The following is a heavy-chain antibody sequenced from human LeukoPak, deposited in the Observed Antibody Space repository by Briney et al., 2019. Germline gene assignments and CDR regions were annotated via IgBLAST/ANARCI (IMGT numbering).Heavy chain of an antibody. Sequence: GASVKVSCKASGGTFSSYAISWVRQAPGQGLEWMGGIIPIFGTANYAQKFQGRVTITADESTSTVYMELSSLRSEDTAVYYCVWTQKNWFDPWGQGTLVTVSS. D-gene: IGHD3/OR15-3a*01. CDR3: VWTQKNWFDP. CDR2: IIPIFGTA. CDR1: GGTFSSYA. V-gene: IGHV1-69*13. J-gene: IGHJ5*02.